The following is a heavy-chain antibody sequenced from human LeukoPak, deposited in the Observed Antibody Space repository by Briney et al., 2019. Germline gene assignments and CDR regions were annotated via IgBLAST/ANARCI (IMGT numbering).Heavy chain of an antibody. CDR1: GFIFSDGN. J-gene: IGHJ4*02. CDR2: ISSGSSTI. D-gene: IGHD3-22*01. CDR3: AREPPGNYDSSGHYYAYFDC. Sequence: QSGGSLRLSCAASGFIFSDGNMNWVRQAPGKGLEWVSYISSGSSTIYYADSVEGRFTISRDNAKNSLYLQMNSLTDEDTAVYYCAREPPGNYDSSGHYYAYFDCWGQGTLVTVSS. V-gene: IGHV3-48*02.